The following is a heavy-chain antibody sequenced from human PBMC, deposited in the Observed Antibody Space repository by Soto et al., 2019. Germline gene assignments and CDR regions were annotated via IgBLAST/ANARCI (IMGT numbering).Heavy chain of an antibody. V-gene: IGHV4-59*01. CDR2: IYYSGST. CDR1: GGSISSYY. J-gene: IGHJ5*02. D-gene: IGHD3-10*01. Sequence: PSETLSLTCTVSGGSISSYYWRCIRQPPGKGLEWIGYIYYSGSTNYNPSLKSRVTISVDTSKNQFSLRLSSLTAADTAVYYCARAGGVRGQTASRLGFDPWGQGTLVTVSS. CDR3: ARAGGVRGQTASRLGFDP.